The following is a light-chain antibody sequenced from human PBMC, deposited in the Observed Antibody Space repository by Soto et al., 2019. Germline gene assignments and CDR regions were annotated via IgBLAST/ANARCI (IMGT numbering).Light chain of an antibody. CDR1: ESIYINS. CDR3: QQDGASPFT. J-gene: IGKJ3*01. V-gene: IGKV3-20*01. CDR2: GAS. Sequence: EIVLTQSPGTLSFSPGESATLSCKASESIYINSFAWYYQKPVQPPSLLIYGASTRATGIPDRFSGSGSGTDFVLSIDRLEVEDSGIYYCQQDGASPFTFGPGTRVDIK.